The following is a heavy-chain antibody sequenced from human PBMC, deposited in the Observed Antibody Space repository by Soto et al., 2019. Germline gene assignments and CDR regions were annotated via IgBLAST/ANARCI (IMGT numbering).Heavy chain of an antibody. CDR1: GGSISSYY. V-gene: IGHV4-59*08. CDR3: ARHFRTSYPKSNYYYYYMDV. Sequence: QVQLQESGPGLVKPSETLSLTCTVSGGSISSYYWSWIRQPPGKGLEWIGYIYYSGSTNYNPSLKSRVTISVDTSKNQFSLKPSSVTAADTAVYYCARHFRTSYPKSNYYYYYMDVWGKGTTVTVSS. CDR2: IYYSGST. J-gene: IGHJ6*03. D-gene: IGHD2-2*01.